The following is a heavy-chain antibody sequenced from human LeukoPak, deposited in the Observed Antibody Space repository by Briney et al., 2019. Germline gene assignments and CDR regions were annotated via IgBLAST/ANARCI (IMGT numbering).Heavy chain of an antibody. Sequence: PGGSLRLSCAASGFTFSDYYMNWIRQAPGKGLEWLSYISSSGSATYYADSVKGRFTISRDNAKNSLYLQMNSLRAEDTAVYYCASYLVWGKGTTVTISS. CDR1: GFTFSDYY. D-gene: IGHD3-10*01. CDR3: ASYLV. CDR2: ISSSGSAT. J-gene: IGHJ6*04. V-gene: IGHV3-11*04.